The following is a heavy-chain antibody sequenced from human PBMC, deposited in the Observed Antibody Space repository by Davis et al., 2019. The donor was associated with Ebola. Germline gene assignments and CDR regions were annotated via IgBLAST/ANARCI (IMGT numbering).Heavy chain of an antibody. CDR1: GFTFSSYS. J-gene: IGHJ2*01. CDR2: ISSSSSYI. V-gene: IGHV3-21*04. D-gene: IGHD1-7*01. Sequence: GESLKISCAASGFTFSSYSMNWVRQAPGKGLEWVSSISSSSSYIYYADSVKGRFTISRDNAKNSLYLQLNSLRAEDTAFYHCVRDGGVRWNFVQYFDLWGRGTVVTVSS. CDR3: VRDGGVRWNFVQYFDL.